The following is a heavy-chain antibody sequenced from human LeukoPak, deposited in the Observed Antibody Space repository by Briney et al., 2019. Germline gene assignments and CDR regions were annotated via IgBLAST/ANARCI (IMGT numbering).Heavy chain of an antibody. J-gene: IGHJ4*02. D-gene: IGHD3-9*01. CDR2: INSDGSST. CDR1: GFTFSSYW. CDR3: ARDRVSRYFDWSTPCY. V-gene: IGHV3-74*01. Sequence: GGSLRLSCAASGFTFSSYWMHWVRQAPGKGLVWVSRINSDGSSTSYADSVKGRFTISRDNAKNTLYLQMNSLRAEDTAVYYCARDRVSRYFDWSTPCYWGQGTLVTVSS.